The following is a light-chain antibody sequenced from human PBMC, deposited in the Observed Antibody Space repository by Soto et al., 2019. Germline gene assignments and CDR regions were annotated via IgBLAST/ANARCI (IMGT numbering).Light chain of an antibody. CDR1: QSVSSSY. Sequence: EIVLTQSPGALSLSPGERATLSCGASQSVSSSYLAWYQQKPGQAPRLLIYGASTRAACIPDRFSGSGSGTDFTLTISRLEPEDFAVYYCNQYGSSPLTFGKGNNEEV. J-gene: IGKJ1*01. CDR3: NQYGSSPLT. CDR2: GAS. V-gene: IGKV3-20*01.